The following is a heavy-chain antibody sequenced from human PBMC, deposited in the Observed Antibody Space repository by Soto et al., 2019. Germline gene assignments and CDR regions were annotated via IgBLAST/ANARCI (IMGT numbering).Heavy chain of an antibody. D-gene: IGHD1-26*01. J-gene: IGHJ3*02. Sequence: SSVKVSCKASGGTVSSYTITLVRQAPGQGLEWMGRIIPILGIANYAQKFQGRVTITADKSTSTAYMELSSLRSEDTAVYYCARLIVGATTNAFDIWGQGTMVTV. CDR1: GGTVSSYT. CDR3: ARLIVGATTNAFDI. CDR2: IIPILGIA. V-gene: IGHV1-69*02.